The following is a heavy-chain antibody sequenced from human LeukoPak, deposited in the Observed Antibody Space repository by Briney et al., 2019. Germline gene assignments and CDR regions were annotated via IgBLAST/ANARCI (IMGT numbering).Heavy chain of an antibody. V-gene: IGHV1-69*04. CDR2: IIPILGIA. CDR1: GGTFSSYT. D-gene: IGHD3-22*01. CDR3: ARDRGGYHDY. J-gene: IGHJ4*02. Sequence: GASVKVSCKASGGTFSSYTISWVRQAPGQGLEWMGRIIPILGIANYAQKFQGRVTINADKSTSTAYMELSRLRSDDTAVYYCARDRGGYHDYWGQGTLVTVSS.